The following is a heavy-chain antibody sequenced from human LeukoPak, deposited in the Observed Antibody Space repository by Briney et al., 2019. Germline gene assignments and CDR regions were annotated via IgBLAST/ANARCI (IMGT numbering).Heavy chain of an antibody. D-gene: IGHD6-19*01. J-gene: IGHJ4*02. CDR3: VKEVSGWGFDS. Sequence: GGSLRLSCAASGFTFDDYAMPWVRQAPGKGLEWVSGISKNSGSLGYADSVRGRFTISRDDAKNSLYLHMNSLRAEDTAFYYCVKEVSGWGFDSWGQGTLVTVSS. V-gene: IGHV3-9*01. CDR2: ISKNSGSL. CDR1: GFTFDDYA.